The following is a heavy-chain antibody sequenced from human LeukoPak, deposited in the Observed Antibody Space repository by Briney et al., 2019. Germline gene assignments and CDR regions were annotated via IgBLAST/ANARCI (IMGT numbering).Heavy chain of an antibody. CDR1: GGSISNYY. D-gene: IGHD1-26*01. J-gene: IGHJ4*02. CDR3: ARGRPYSASYYDSDY. CDR2: IYASGST. V-gene: IGHV4-4*07. Sequence: SQTLSLTCSVSGGSISNYYWSWIRQPAGKGLEWIGRIYASGSTNHNPSLKSRVTMSVDTSKNQFSLKLSSVTAADTAMYYCARGRPYSASYYDSDYWGQGTLVTVSS.